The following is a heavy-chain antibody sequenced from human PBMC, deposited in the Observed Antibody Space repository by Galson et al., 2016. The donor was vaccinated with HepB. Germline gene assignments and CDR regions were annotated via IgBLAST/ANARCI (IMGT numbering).Heavy chain of an antibody. D-gene: IGHD2/OR15-2a*01. V-gene: IGHV3-7*01. CDR1: GFTFKSYW. J-gene: IGHJ4*02. CDR2: IKEDGSVK. Sequence: SLRLSCAASGFTFKSYWLSWIRQAPGKGLERVANIKEDGSVKNYVDSARGRFTISRDNAKNSLYLQMNNLRAEDTAVYYCARDMYTTARDYWGQGTLVTVSS. CDR3: ARDMYTTARDY.